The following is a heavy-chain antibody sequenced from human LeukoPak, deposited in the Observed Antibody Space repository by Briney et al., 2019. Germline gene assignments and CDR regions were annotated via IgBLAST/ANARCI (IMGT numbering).Heavy chain of an antibody. CDR3: ARDSNGSGSFDY. CDR1: GGSISSYY. J-gene: IGHJ4*02. V-gene: IGHV4-59*12. CDR2: IYYSGST. D-gene: IGHD3-10*01. Sequence: PSETLSLTCTVSGGSISSYYWSWIRQPPGKGLEWIGYIYYSGSTNYNPSLKSRVTISVDTSKNQFSLKLSSVIAADTAVYYCARDSNGSGSFDYWGQGTLVTVSS.